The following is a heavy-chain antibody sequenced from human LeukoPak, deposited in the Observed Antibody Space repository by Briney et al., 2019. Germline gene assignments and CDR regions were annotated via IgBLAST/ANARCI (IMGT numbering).Heavy chain of an antibody. D-gene: IGHD3-3*01. J-gene: IGHJ4*02. CDR3: AKGKFWSGPSVHYFDY. CDR2: ISYDGSNK. Sequence: GGSLRLSCAASGFTFSHYGMHWVRQAPGKGLEWVAVISYDGSNKYYADSVKGRFTISRDNSKNTLYLQMNSLRAEDTAVYYCAKGKFWSGPSVHYFDYWGQGTLVTVSS. CDR1: GFTFSHYG. V-gene: IGHV3-30*18.